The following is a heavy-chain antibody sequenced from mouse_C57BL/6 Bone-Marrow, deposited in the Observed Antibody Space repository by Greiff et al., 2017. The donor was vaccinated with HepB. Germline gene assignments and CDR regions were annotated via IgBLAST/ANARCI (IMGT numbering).Heavy chain of an antibody. V-gene: IGHV10-1*01. J-gene: IGHJ1*03. Sequence: EVKLVESGGGLVQPKGSLKLSCAASGFSFNTYAMNWVRQAPGKGLEWVARIRSKSNNYATYYADSVKDRFTISRDDSESMLYLQMNNLKTEDTAMYYCVRQGYGADFDVWGTGTTVTVSS. CDR3: VRQGYGADFDV. D-gene: IGHD3-1*01. CDR2: IRSKSNNYAT. CDR1: GFSFNTYA.